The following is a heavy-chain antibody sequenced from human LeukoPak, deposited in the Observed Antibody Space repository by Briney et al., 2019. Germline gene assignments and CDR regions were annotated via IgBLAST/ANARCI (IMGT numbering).Heavy chain of an antibody. CDR1: GDSISSYY. CDR3: VFGRWLQLPAR. D-gene: IGHD5-24*01. Sequence: SETLSLTCTVSGDSISSYYWSWIRQPPGKELEWIGCIYNSGNTNYNPSLKSRVTISVDTSKNQFSLKLSSMTAADTAVYYRVFGRWLQLPARWGQGTLVTVSS. J-gene: IGHJ4*02. CDR2: IYNSGNT. V-gene: IGHV4-59*01.